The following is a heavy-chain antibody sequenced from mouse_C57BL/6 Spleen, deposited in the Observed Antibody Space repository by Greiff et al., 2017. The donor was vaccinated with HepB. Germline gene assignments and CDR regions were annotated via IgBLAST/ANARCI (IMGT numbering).Heavy chain of an antibody. V-gene: IGHV2-2*01. Sequence: VMLVESGPGLVQPSQSLSITCTVSGFSLTSYGVHWVRQSPGKGLEWLGVIWSGGSTDYNAAFISRLSIIKDNSKSQAFFKMNSLRADDTAIYYCSREREGNYLYAMDYWGQGTSVTVSS. CDR3: SREREGNYLYAMDY. J-gene: IGHJ4*01. D-gene: IGHD2-1*01. CDR1: GFSLTSYG. CDR2: IWSGGST.